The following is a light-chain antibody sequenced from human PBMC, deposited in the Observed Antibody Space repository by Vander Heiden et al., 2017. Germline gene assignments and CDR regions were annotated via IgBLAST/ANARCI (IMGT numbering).Light chain of an antibody. CDR2: KAS. J-gene: IGKJ1*01. V-gene: IGKV1-5*03. CDR1: QNIGNW. Sequence: IQMTQSPSTLSATVGDRVTITCRASQNIGNWLAWYQQKPGKAPKVLIYKASNLETGVPARFSGSGSGTEFTLTISSLEPDDFGTYYCQQCNNESRTFGRGTKVEIK. CDR3: QQCNNESRT.